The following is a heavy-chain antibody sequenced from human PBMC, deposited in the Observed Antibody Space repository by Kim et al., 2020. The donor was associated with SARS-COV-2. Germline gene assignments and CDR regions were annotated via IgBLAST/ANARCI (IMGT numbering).Heavy chain of an antibody. V-gene: IGHV3-33*01. J-gene: IGHJ4*02. CDR2: IWYDGSNK. Sequence: GGSLRLSCAASGFTFSSYGMHWVRQAPGKGLEWVAVIWYDGSNKYYADSVKGRFTISRDNSKNTLYLQMNSLRAEDTAVYYCARVRWEEYHYGDLLDYWGQGTLVTVSS. CDR3: ARVRWEEYHYGDLLDY. CDR1: GFTFSSYG. D-gene: IGHD4-17*01.